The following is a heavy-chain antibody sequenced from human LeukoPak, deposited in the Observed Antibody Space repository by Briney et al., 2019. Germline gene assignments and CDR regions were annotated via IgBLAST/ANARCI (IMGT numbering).Heavy chain of an antibody. CDR1: GGSFSGYY. CDR3: AMDYSNFGWCDP. D-gene: IGHD4-11*01. V-gene: IGHV4-34*01. CDR2: INHSGST. Sequence: SETLSLTCAVYGGSFSGYYWSWIRRPPGKGLEWLGEINHSGSTNYNPSLKSRVTMSLDTSRNQFPLKLSSVTAADTAVYYCAMDYSNFGWCDPGGEGTQVSVFS. J-gene: IGHJ5*02.